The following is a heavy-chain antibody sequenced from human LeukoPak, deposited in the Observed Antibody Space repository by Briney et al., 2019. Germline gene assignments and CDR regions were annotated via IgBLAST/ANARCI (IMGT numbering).Heavy chain of an antibody. V-gene: IGHV3-73*01. D-gene: IGHD3-22*01. CDR3: TTPYYYDSSGYYSHNDY. J-gene: IGHJ4*02. Sequence: GGSLRLSCAAPGFTFSGSAMDWVRQAAGKWRGWVGRIRSEANSSAPPYAASVKDRFTISRDDSTNTAYLQMNSLKTEDTAVYYCTTPYYYDSSGYYSHNDYWGQGTLVTVSS. CDR1: GFTFSGSA. CDR2: IRSEANSSAP.